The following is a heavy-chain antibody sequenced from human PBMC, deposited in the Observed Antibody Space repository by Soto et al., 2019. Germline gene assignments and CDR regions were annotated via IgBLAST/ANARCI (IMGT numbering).Heavy chain of an antibody. CDR3: ARTPGY. J-gene: IGHJ4*02. CDR2: IYYSGST. CDR1: GGSISSGGYY. Sequence: QVQLQESGPGLVKPSQTLSLTCTVSGGSISSGGYYWSWIRQHPGKGLEWIGYIYYSGSTYYNPXXXRRVTIXVDTSXXXXXXXLSSVXAAXXXXXXCARTPGYWGQGTLVTVSS. V-gene: IGHV4-31*03.